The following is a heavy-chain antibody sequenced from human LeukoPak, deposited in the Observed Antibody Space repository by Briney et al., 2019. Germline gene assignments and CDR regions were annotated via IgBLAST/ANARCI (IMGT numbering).Heavy chain of an antibody. CDR3: ARPYYYDSRIDP. CDR1: GGSFTSGDYY. Sequence: KTSETQSLTCTVSGGSFTSGDYYWSWIRQPPGKGLEWIAYMYYSGSTYYNPSLKSRVTMSADTSKNQFSLKLSSVTAADTAVYYCARPYYYDSRIDPWGQGTLVTVSS. D-gene: IGHD3-22*01. V-gene: IGHV4-30-4*01. J-gene: IGHJ5*02. CDR2: MYYSGST.